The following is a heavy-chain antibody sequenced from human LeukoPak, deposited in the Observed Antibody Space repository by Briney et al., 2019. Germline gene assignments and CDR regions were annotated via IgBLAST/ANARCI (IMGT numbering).Heavy chain of an antibody. J-gene: IGHJ4*02. Sequence: TPSETLSLTCAVSGGSISSSNWWSWVRQPPGKGLEWIGEIYHSGSTNYNPSLKSRVTISVDKSKNQFSLKLSSVTAADTAVYYCARVSSGATSVDYWGQGTLVTVSS. V-gene: IGHV4-4*02. D-gene: IGHD1-26*01. CDR2: IYHSGST. CDR3: ARVSSGATSVDY. CDR1: GGSISSSNW.